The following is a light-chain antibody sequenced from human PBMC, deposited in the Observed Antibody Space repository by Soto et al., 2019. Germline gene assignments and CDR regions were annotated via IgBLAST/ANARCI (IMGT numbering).Light chain of an antibody. CDR2: DAS. Sequence: EVVMTQSPVTLSVSPGERATLSCRASQSVSNNLAWYRQTPGQAPRLLVYDASNRATGIPARFSGSGSGTDFTLTISSLEPEAFALYYCQQRSNWPPEVTFGQGTRLEIK. J-gene: IGKJ5*01. V-gene: IGKV3-11*01. CDR3: QQRSNWPPEVT. CDR1: QSVSNN.